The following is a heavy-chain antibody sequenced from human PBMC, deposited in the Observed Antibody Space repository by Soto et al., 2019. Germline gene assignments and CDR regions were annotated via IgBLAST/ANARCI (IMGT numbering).Heavy chain of an antibody. CDR1: GGSFSGYY. J-gene: IGHJ6*02. Sequence: SETLSLTCAVYGGSFSGYYWSWIRQPPGKGLEWIGEINHSGSTNYNPSLRSRVTISVDTSKNQFSLKLSSVTAADTAVYYCARGRGPRIFGVVMPYYYGMDVWGQGTTVTVSS. V-gene: IGHV4-34*01. CDR2: INHSGST. CDR3: ARGRGPRIFGVVMPYYYGMDV. D-gene: IGHD3-3*01.